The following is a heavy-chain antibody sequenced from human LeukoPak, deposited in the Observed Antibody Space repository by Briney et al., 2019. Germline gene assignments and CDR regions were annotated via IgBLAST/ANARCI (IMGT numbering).Heavy chain of an antibody. D-gene: IGHD2-15*01. J-gene: IGHJ4*02. CDR3: ARVVVVVAATIDKIDY. Sequence: PSETLSLTCTVSGYSISSGYYWGWIRQPPGKGLEWIGSIYHSGSTYYNPSLKSRVTISVDTSKNQFSLKLSSVTAADTAVYYCARVVVVVAATIDKIDYWGQGTLVTVSS. V-gene: IGHV4-38-2*02. CDR1: GYSISSGYY. CDR2: IYHSGST.